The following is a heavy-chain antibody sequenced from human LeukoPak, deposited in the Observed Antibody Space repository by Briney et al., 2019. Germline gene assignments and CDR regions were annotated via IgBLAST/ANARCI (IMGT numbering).Heavy chain of an antibody. CDR3: ARVEVGVGPDY. V-gene: IGHV4-34*01. CDR2: INHSGGT. CDR1: GGSFRGYY. J-gene: IGHJ4*02. Sequence: SETLSLTCGVYGGSFRGYYWSWIRQPPGKGLEWIGEINHSGGTNYNPSLKSRLIISVDTSKNQFSLKVSSVTAADTAVYYCARVEVGVGPDYWGQGTLVTVSS. D-gene: IGHD3-10*01.